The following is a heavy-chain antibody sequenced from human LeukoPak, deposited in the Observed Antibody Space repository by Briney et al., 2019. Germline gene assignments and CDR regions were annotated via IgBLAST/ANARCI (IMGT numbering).Heavy chain of an antibody. CDR1: GYTFTSYA. CDR2: ISYDGSNK. Sequence: SCKASGYTFTSYAMHWVRQAPGKGLEWVAVISYDGSNKYYADSVKGRFTISRDNSKITLYLQMNSLRAEDTAVYYCARETDPYHFDYWGQGTLVTVSS. D-gene: IGHD2-2*02. V-gene: IGHV3-30-3*01. CDR3: ARETDPYHFDY. J-gene: IGHJ4*02.